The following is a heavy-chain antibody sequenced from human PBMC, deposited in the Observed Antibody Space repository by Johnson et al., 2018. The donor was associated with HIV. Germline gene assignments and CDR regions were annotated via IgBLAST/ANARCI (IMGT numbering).Heavy chain of an antibody. CDR2: IRYDGSNR. CDR3: ARGVRDSSGYPFAFDI. V-gene: IGHV3-33*01. CDR1: GFTFSSYG. J-gene: IGHJ3*02. Sequence: QVQLVESGGGLIQPGGSLRLSCAGSGFTFSSYGMHWVSQAPGKGLEWVAVIRYDGSNRYYADSVKGRFTISRDNSKNTLYLQMNSLRAEDTALYYCARGVRDSSGYPFAFDIWGQGTMVSVSS. D-gene: IGHD3-22*01.